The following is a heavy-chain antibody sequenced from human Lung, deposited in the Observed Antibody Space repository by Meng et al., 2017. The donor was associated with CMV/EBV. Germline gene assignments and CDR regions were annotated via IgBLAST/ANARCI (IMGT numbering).Heavy chain of an antibody. V-gene: IGHV1-69*02. J-gene: IGHJ5*02. CDR2: IIPILAIT. CDR1: SYT. CDR3: GRYTDIVSVIAATRDYWFDP. D-gene: IGHD2-15*01. Sequence: SYTITGVRQAHGQGLELMGTIIPILAITKYEQKFPGRVTITADKTSSTVYMELSSLRSDDTAVYYCGRYTDIVSVIAATRDYWFDPWGQGTLVTVSS.